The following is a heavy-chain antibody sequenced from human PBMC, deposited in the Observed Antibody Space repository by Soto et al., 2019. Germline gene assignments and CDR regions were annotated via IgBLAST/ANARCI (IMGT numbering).Heavy chain of an antibody. CDR3: AKERVVLIRASVRVGDEYQYYGLDV. CDR2: VSHSGGI. D-gene: IGHD3-16*01. J-gene: IGHJ6*02. V-gene: IGHV4-34*01. CDR1: GGSFRDDY. Sequence: QVQLQQWGAGLLKPSETLSLSCDIYGGSFRDDYWSWIRQPPGQGLERIGKVSHSGGIPYNPSLRSRVTLTANTSKIQFSLRLTSVTAADTAVYYCAKERVVLIRASVRVGDEYQYYGLDVWGQGTTVTVSS.